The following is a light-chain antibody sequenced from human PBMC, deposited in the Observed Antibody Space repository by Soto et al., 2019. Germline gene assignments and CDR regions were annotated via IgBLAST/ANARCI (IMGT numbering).Light chain of an antibody. CDR1: QSVLYSSNNKNY. CDR3: QQYYSTPWT. Sequence: DIVMTQSPDSLAVSLGERATINCKSSQSVLYSSNNKNYLAWYQQKPGQPPKVLIYWASTRESGVPDRFSGSASGTDFTLTINSLQAEDVAVYYCQQYYSTPWTFGQGTKVEIK. V-gene: IGKV4-1*01. J-gene: IGKJ1*01. CDR2: WAS.